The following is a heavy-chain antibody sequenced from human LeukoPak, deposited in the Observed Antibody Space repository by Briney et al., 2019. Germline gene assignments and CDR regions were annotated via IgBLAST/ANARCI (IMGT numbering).Heavy chain of an antibody. CDR3: ARDDYYDSIQEAFDI. Sequence: GGSLRLSCAASGFTFSSYWMHWVRQAPGKGLVWVSRINSDGSSTSYADSVKGRFTISRDNAKNTLYLQMNSLRAEDTAVYYCARDDYYDSIQEAFDIWGQGTMVTVSS. V-gene: IGHV3-74*01. CDR1: GFTFSSYW. D-gene: IGHD3-22*01. CDR2: INSDGSST. J-gene: IGHJ3*02.